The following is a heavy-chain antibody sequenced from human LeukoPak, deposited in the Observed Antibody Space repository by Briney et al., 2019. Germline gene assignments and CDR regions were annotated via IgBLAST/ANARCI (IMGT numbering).Heavy chain of an antibody. CDR2: IYYSGST. V-gene: IGHV4-39*07. D-gene: IGHD5-12*01. J-gene: IGHJ6*02. CDR1: GGSISSSYYY. Sequence: PSETLSLTCTVSGGSISSSYYYWGWIRQPPGKGLEWIGSIYYSGSTNYNPSLKSRVTISVDTSKNQFSLKLSSVTAADTAVYYCARKDPTKYYGMDVWGQGTTVTVSS. CDR3: ARKDPTKYYGMDV.